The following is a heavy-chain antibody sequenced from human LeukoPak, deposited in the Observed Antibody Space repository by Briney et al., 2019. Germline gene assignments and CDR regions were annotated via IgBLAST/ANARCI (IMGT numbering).Heavy chain of an antibody. D-gene: IGHD3-22*01. J-gene: IGHJ3*02. CDR3: ARHVTNYYDSSGYYYVPDAFDI. CDR1: GGSISSSSYY. Sequence: SETLSLTCTVSGGSISSSSYYWGWIRQPPGKGLEWIGSIYYSGSTYYNPSLKSRVTISVDTSKNQFSLKLSSVTAADTAVYYCARHVTNYYDSSGYYYVPDAFDIWGQGTMVTVPS. CDR2: IYYSGST. V-gene: IGHV4-39*01.